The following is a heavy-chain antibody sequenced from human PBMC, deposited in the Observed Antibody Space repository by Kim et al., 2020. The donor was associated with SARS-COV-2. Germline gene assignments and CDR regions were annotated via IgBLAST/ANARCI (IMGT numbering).Heavy chain of an antibody. CDR3: ARTGVVVVPAAGGWFDP. V-gene: IGHV3-21*01. Sequence: VKGRFTISRDNAKNSLYLQMNSLRAEDTAVDYCARTGVVVVPAAGGWFDPWGQGTLVTVSS. J-gene: IGHJ5*02. D-gene: IGHD2-2*01.